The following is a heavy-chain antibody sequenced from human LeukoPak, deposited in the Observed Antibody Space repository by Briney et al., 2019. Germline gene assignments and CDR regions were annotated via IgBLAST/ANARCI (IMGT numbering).Heavy chain of an antibody. V-gene: IGHV3-23*01. CDR1: GFTFSSYA. CDR2: ISGSGGST. J-gene: IGHJ3*02. D-gene: IGHD3-22*01. CDR3: AKNVIWDYDSSAFAFDI. Sequence: PGGSLRLSCAASGFTFSSYAMSWVRQAPGKGLEWVSAISGSGGSTYYADSVKGRFTISRDNSKNTLYLQMNSLRAEDTAVYYCAKNVIWDYDSSAFAFDIWGQGTMVTVSS.